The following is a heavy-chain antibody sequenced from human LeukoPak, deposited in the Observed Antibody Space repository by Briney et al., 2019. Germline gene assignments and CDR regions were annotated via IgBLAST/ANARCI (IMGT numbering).Heavy chain of an antibody. V-gene: IGHV3-15*01. CDR3: TTDPATVTIRGSG. CDR1: GFTFSNAW. CDR2: IKSKTDGGTT. D-gene: IGHD4-11*01. J-gene: IGHJ4*02. Sequence: GGSLRLSCAASGFTFSNAWMSWVRQAPGKGLEWVGRIKSKTDGGTTDYAAPVKGRFTISRDDSKNTPYLQMNSLKTEDTAVYYCTTDPATVTIRGSGWGQGTLVTVSS.